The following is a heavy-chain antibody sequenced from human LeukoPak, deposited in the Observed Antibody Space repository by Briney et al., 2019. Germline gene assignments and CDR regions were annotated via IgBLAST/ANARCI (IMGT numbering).Heavy chain of an antibody. CDR1: GFTFSDYY. V-gene: IGHV3-11*01. CDR2: ISSSGSTI. Sequence: GGSLRLSCAASGFTFSDYYMSWIRQAPGKGLEWVSYISSSGSTIYYADSVKGGFTIARDNAKNSLYLQMNSLRAEDTAVYYCASATPYSYGFFDYWGQGTLVTVSS. D-gene: IGHD5-18*01. CDR3: ASATPYSYGFFDY. J-gene: IGHJ4*02.